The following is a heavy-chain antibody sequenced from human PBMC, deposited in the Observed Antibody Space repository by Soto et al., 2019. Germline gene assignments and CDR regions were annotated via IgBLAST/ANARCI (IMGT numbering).Heavy chain of an antibody. CDR3: ARDPGLPRYYYGSGSYAFDI. Sequence: ASVKLSCTVSGYTLTELSMHWVRQAPGKGLEWMGWINAGNGNTKYAQKFQGRVTITRDTSASTAYMELSSLRSEDTAVYYCARDPGLPRYYYGSGSYAFDIWGQGTMVTVSS. V-gene: IGHV1-3*01. J-gene: IGHJ3*02. D-gene: IGHD3-10*01. CDR2: INAGNGNT. CDR1: GYTLTELS.